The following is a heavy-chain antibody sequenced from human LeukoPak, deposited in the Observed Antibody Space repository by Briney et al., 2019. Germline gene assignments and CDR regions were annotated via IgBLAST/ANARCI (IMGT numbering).Heavy chain of an antibody. CDR2: IYHSGGT. V-gene: IGHV4-39*07. J-gene: IGHJ4*02. CDR3: ARGVAAAGGD. Sequence: PSETLSLTCTVSGGSISNSRYYWGWIRQPPGKGLEWIGSIYHSGGTYYNPSLQSRVTISVDTSKNQFSLKLSSVTAADTAVYYCARGVAAAGGDWGQGTLVTVSS. D-gene: IGHD6-13*01. CDR1: GGSISNSRYY.